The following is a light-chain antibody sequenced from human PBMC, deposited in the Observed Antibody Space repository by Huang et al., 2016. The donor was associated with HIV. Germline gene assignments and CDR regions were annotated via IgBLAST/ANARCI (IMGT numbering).Light chain of an antibody. J-gene: IGKJ1*01. Sequence: EIVMTQSPATLSVSPGERATLSCRASQGVSNNIAWYQQKPGQTPRLLIHGASTRATGIAAKFSGRGSGTHFTLTITSLQPEDSAVYYCQHYNNWPPWTFGPGTQVEI. CDR3: QHYNNWPPWT. V-gene: IGKV3D-15*01. CDR1: QGVSNN. CDR2: GAS.